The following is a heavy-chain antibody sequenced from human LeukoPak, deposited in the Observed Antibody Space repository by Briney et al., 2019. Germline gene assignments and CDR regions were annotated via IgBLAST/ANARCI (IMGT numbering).Heavy chain of an antibody. CDR2: IGGSGVST. V-gene: IGHV3-23*01. Sequence: GGSLRLSCAAPGFTFSTYGMTWVRQAPGKGLEWVSAIGGSGVSTYYADSVKGRFTISRDNSRNTLYLQMNSLRAEDTAVYYCIREGAVGAITGKGYWGQGILVTVSS. CDR3: IREGAVGAITGKGY. D-gene: IGHD1-26*01. CDR1: GFTFSTYG. J-gene: IGHJ4*02.